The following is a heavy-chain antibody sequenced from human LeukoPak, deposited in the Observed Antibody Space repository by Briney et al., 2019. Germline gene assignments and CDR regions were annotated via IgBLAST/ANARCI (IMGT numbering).Heavy chain of an antibody. Sequence: HPGGSLRLSCAASGLTGSHNYVSWVRQAPGKGLEWVSAIHTSGDTCYADSVKGRFTISRDTSNNTLYLQINSLRVEDTAVYYCIVFGDSNHWGQGTLVTVSS. CDR2: IHTSGDT. V-gene: IGHV3-53*01. CDR3: IVFGDSNH. J-gene: IGHJ5*02. CDR1: GLTGSHNY. D-gene: IGHD4-17*01.